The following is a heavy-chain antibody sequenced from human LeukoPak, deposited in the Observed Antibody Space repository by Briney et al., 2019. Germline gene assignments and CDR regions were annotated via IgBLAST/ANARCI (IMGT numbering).Heavy chain of an antibody. CDR3: ARQALWFDP. J-gene: IGHJ5*02. Sequence: PSETLSLTCTVSGGSISSSSYYWGWIRQPPGKGLEWIGSIYYSGSTYYNPSLKSRVTISVDTSKNQFSLKLSSVTAADTAVYYCARQALWFDPWGQGTLVTVSS. CDR1: GGSISSSSYY. CDR2: IYYSGST. V-gene: IGHV4-39*01.